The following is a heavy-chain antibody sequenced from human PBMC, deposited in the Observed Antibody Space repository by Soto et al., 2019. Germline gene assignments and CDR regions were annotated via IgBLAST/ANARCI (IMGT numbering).Heavy chain of an antibody. J-gene: IGHJ4*02. Sequence: QVQLQQLGAGLLQPSETLSLTCAVFGGSFTANYWTWIRQPPGKGLEWVGEIDHSGNTNYNPSLAPRITVSVDTSKKQFSLRLSSVTAADTAVYYCASARFDYWGRGTLVTVSS. CDR1: GGSFTANY. CDR3: ASARFDY. V-gene: IGHV4-34*01. CDR2: IDHSGNT.